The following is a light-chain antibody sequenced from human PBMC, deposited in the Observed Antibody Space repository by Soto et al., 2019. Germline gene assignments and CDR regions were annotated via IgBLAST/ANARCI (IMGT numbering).Light chain of an antibody. CDR2: AAS. Sequence: EIVLTQSPGTLSLSPGERATLSCRASQTVTSSFVAWYQQKPGQAPRLLIYAASSRATGIPDRFSGSGSGTDFTLTISRLEPEDFAVYYCQQYGNSEWTFGQGTKV. J-gene: IGKJ1*01. CDR3: QQYGNSEWT. V-gene: IGKV3-20*01. CDR1: QTVTSSF.